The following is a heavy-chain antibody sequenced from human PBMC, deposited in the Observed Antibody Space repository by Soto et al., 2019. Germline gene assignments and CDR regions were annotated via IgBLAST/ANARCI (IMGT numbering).Heavy chain of an antibody. Sequence: WGSLRLSCAASGFTFSSYAMSWVRQAPGKGLEWVSAISGSGGSTYYADSVKGRFTISRDNSKNTLYLQMNSLRAEDTAVYYCAKVGYSGSYTGWYFDYWGQGTLVTVSS. CDR1: GFTFSSYA. D-gene: IGHD1-26*01. J-gene: IGHJ4*02. CDR3: AKVGYSGSYTGWYFDY. V-gene: IGHV3-23*01. CDR2: ISGSGGST.